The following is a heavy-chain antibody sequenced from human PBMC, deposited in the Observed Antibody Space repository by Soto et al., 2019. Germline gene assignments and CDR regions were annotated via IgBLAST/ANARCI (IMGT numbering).Heavy chain of an antibody. CDR1: GFTFSSYA. CDR3: AKDGNDIVVVPAAMPPIYYFDY. V-gene: IGHV3-23*01. D-gene: IGHD2-2*01. CDR2: ISGSGGST. J-gene: IGHJ4*02. Sequence: EVQLLESGGGLVQPGGSLRLSCAASGFTFSSYAMSWVRQAPGKGLEWVSAISGSGGSTYYADSVKGRFTISRDNSKNPLYLQMNSLRAEDTAVYYCAKDGNDIVVVPAAMPPIYYFDYWGQGTLVTVSS.